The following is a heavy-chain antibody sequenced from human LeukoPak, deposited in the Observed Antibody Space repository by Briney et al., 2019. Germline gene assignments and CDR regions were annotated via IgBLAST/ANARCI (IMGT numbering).Heavy chain of an antibody. Sequence: PGRSLRLSCAVSGFTFSKYAGHWVRQAPGKGLEWVAVISDDGSNKYYADSVRGRFTISRDNSKNTLYLQMNSLRAEDTAVYYCAKDEGHSGSYGGHNWFDPWGQGTLVTVSS. V-gene: IGHV3-30*18. J-gene: IGHJ5*02. CDR2: ISDDGSNK. D-gene: IGHD1-26*01. CDR1: GFTFSKYA. CDR3: AKDEGHSGSYGGHNWFDP.